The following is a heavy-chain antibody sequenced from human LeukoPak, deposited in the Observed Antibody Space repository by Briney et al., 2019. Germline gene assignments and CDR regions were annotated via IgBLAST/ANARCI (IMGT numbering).Heavy chain of an antibody. D-gene: IGHD3-10*01. CDR3: ARTHMVRGVRDSLYNWFDP. J-gene: IGHJ5*02. Sequence: GASVKVSCKASGYTFTGYYMHWVRQAPGQGLEWMGWINPNSGGTNYAQKFQGWVTMTRDTSISTAYMELSSLRSEDTAVYYCARTHMVRGVRDSLYNWFDPWGQGTLVTVSS. CDR2: INPNSGGT. CDR1: GYTFTGYY. V-gene: IGHV1-2*04.